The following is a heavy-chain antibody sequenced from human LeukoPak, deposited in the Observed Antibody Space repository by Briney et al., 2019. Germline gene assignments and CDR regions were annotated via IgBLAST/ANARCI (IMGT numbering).Heavy chain of an antibody. V-gene: IGHV1-46*01. CDR1: GYTFTSYY. CDR3: ARAYGSGSYTLLFFDY. CDR2: INPSGGST. J-gene: IGHJ4*02. D-gene: IGHD3-10*01. Sequence: ASVTVSCKASGYTFTSYYMHWVRQAPGQGLEWMGIINPSGGSTSCAQKFQGRVTMTRDTSTSTVYMELSSLRSEDTAVYYCARAYGSGSYTLLFFDYWGQGTLVTVSS.